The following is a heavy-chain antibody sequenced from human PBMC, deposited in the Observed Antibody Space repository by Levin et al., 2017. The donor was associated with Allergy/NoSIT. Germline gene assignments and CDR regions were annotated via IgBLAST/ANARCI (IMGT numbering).Heavy chain of an antibody. CDR2: IWYDGSNK. CDR3: ARDRTVTQPNEPPYYYYGMDV. J-gene: IGHJ6*02. V-gene: IGHV3-33*01. D-gene: IGHD4-17*01. Sequence: GESLKISCAASGFTFSSYGMHWVRQAPGKGLEWVAVIWYDGSNKYYADSVKGRFTISRDNSKNTLYLQMNSLRAEDTAVYYCARDRTVTQPNEPPYYYYGMDVWGQGTTVTVSS. CDR1: GFTFSSYG.